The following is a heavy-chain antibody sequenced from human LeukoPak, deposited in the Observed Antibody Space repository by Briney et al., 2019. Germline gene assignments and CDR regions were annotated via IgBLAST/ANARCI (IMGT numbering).Heavy chain of an antibody. V-gene: IGHV4-34*01. D-gene: IGHD2-21*02. Sequence: PSETLSLTCAVYGGSFSGYYWSWIRQPPGKGLEWIGEINHSGSTNYNPSLKSRVTISVDTSKNQFSLQLNSVTPEDTAVYYCARAPVAARNWYFDLWGRGTLVTVSS. CDR3: ARAPVAARNWYFDL. CDR1: GGSFSGYY. J-gene: IGHJ2*01. CDR2: INHSGST.